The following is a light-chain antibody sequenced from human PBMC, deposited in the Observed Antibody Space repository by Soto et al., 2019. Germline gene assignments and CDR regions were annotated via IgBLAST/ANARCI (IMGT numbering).Light chain of an antibody. V-gene: IGKV1-39*01. J-gene: IGKJ5*01. CDR2: AAC. Sequence: DIQMTQHPFSLCATVGDRVTITYPISQSISGYLKWYRHKPAKAPTLLIYAACTLQSGVPSRFSGSRAGTDFTLTISNLQPEDFATYYSQQSYSTLPFTFGQGTRLEIK. CDR1: QSISGY. CDR3: QQSYSTLPFT.